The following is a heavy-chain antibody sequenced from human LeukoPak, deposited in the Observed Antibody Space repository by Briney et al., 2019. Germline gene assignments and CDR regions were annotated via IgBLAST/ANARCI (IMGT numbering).Heavy chain of an antibody. CDR1: GFTFSSNW. CDR3: IRDLGGRSGH. Sequence: GGSLRLSCAASGFTFSSNWMHWVRQAPGKGLVWVSRSNEDGSTTNYADSVKGRFTISRDNAKNTLYLQMSSLTAEDTAVYYCIRDLGGRSGHWGQGTLVTVSS. CDR2: SNEDGSTT. D-gene: IGHD1-26*01. V-gene: IGHV3-74*01. J-gene: IGHJ4*02.